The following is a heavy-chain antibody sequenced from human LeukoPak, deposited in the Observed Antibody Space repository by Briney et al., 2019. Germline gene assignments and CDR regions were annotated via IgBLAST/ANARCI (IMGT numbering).Heavy chain of an antibody. Sequence: GGSLRLSCAASGFTFSSQGMNWVRQAPGKGLEWVSFISGSGDTTYFADTAKGRFTISRDNSKNTLYLQMNSLRAKDTAVYYCAKDPWFGESWGQGTLVTVSS. CDR2: ISGSGDTT. J-gene: IGHJ5*02. CDR1: GFTFSSQG. CDR3: AKDPWFGES. D-gene: IGHD3-10*01. V-gene: IGHV3-23*01.